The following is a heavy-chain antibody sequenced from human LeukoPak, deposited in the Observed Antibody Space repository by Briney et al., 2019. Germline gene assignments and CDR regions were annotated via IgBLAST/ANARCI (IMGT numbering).Heavy chain of an antibody. CDR3: ARAVGYCSGGSCPYFDY. D-gene: IGHD2-15*01. Sequence: SETLSLTCTVSGGSISSYYWSWIRQPPGKGLEWIGYIYYSGSTNYNPSLKSRVTISVDTSKNQFSLKLSFVTAADTAVYYCARAVGYCSGGSCPYFDYWGQGTLVTVSS. J-gene: IGHJ4*02. CDR2: IYYSGST. V-gene: IGHV4-59*01. CDR1: GGSISSYY.